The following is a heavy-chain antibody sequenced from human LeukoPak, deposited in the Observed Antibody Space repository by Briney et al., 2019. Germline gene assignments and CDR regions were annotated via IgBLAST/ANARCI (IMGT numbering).Heavy chain of an antibody. CDR3: AKSNGYGLVDI. D-gene: IGHD3-10*01. Sequence: SETLSLTCPVSEGSIINYYWGWVRQAPGKGLEWIGNIFCSGSTYYSPSLKSRVTISLDTSRNQFSLKLNSVTAADTAVYYCAKSNGYGLVDIWGQGTMVTVSS. J-gene: IGHJ3*02. CDR1: EGSIINYY. CDR2: IFCSGST. V-gene: IGHV4-39*07.